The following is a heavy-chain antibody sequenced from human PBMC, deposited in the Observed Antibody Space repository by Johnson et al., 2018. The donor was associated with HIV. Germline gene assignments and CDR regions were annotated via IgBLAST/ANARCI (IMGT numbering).Heavy chain of an antibody. CDR1: GFTFDDHG. CDR3: AREGGIVAAKGDAFDI. V-gene: IGHV3-20*04. J-gene: IGHJ3*02. Sequence: MLLVESGGGVERPGGSLRLSCAGSGFTFDDHGMSWVRQVPGKGLEWVSGINWSGGTTGYADSVKGRFTISRDNTKNSLYLQMNSLRAEDTALYYCAREGGIVAAKGDAFDIWGQGTMVTVSS. D-gene: IGHD1-26*01. CDR2: INWSGGTT.